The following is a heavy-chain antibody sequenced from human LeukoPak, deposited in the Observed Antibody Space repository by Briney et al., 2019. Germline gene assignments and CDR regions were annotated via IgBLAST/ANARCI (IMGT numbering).Heavy chain of an antibody. CDR2: INSDGSST. V-gene: IGHV3-74*01. Sequence: SGGSLRLSCAASGFTFNTYWMYWVRQAPGKGLVWVSRINSDGSSTTYADSVKGRFTISRDNAKNTLYLQMSSLRAEDTAVYYCARVAARAYYYYYDMDLWGQGTTVTVSS. CDR1: GFTFNTYW. D-gene: IGHD6-6*01. J-gene: IGHJ6*02. CDR3: ARVAARAYYYYYDMDL.